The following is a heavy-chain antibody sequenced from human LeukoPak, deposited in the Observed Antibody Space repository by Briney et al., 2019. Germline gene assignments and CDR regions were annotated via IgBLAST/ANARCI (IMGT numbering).Heavy chain of an antibody. Sequence: GRSLRLSCAASGFTFDDYAMHWVRQAPGKGLEWVSGISWNSGSIGYADSVKGRFTISRDNSKNTLFLQMNSLRAEDTAVYYCARGYIYGYHYWGQGTLVTVSS. CDR3: ARGYIYGYHY. V-gene: IGHV3-9*01. D-gene: IGHD5-18*01. CDR2: ISWNSGSI. J-gene: IGHJ4*02. CDR1: GFTFDDYA.